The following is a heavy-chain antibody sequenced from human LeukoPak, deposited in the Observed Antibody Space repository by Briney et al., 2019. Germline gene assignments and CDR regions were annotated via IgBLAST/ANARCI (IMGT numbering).Heavy chain of an antibody. V-gene: IGHV4-34*01. J-gene: IGHJ4*02. CDR3: ARGRYLKLDY. Sequence: SETLSLTCGVYGGSFSGYYWSWIRQPPGKGLEWIGEINHSGTTNYSPSLKSRVTISVDTSKNQFSLKLSSVTAADTAVYYCARGRYLKLDYWGQGTLVTVSS. D-gene: IGHD3-16*02. CDR1: GGSFSGYY. CDR2: INHSGTT.